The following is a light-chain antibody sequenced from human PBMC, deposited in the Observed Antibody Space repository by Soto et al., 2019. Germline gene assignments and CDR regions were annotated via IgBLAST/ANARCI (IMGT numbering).Light chain of an antibody. J-gene: IGLJ2*01. CDR3: RRCDPTLTCPAI. Sequence: QSVLTQPPSVSGAPGQRVTISCTGSSSNIGAGYDVHWYQQLPGTAPKLLIYGNSNRPSGVPDRFSGSKSGTSASLAITGRQVDDEAYYHFRRCDPTLTCPAIFGRGTKLSGL. V-gene: IGLV1-40*01. CDR1: SSNIGAGYD. CDR2: GNS.